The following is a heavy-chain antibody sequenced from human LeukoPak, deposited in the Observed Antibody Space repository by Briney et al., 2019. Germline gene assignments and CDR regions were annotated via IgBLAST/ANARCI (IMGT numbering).Heavy chain of an antibody. D-gene: IGHD3-10*01. CDR1: GDIVSSNSAA. V-gene: IGHV6-1*01. Sequence: SQTLSLTCAISGDIVSSNSAARNWIRQSPSRGLEWLGRTYYRSKWHSYYAPSVKSRITINPDTSKNQFSLQLKSVTPEDTAVYYCARMVGLVSDFWGQGTLVTASS. J-gene: IGHJ4*02. CDR3: ARMVGLVSDF. CDR2: TYYRSKWHS.